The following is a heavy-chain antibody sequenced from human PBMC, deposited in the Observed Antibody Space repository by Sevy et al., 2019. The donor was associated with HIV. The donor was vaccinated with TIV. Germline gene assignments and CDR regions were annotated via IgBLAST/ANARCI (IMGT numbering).Heavy chain of an antibody. CDR3: ARDQGGGAFDI. CDR1: GFTFSSYW. V-gene: IGHV3-7*01. J-gene: IGHJ3*02. CDR2: IKQDGSEK. Sequence: LSLTCAASGFTFSSYWMSWVRQAPGKGLEWVANIKQDGSEKYYVDSVKGRFTISRDNAKNSLYLQMNSLRAEDTAVYYCARDQGGGAFDIWGQGTMVTVSS. D-gene: IGHD1-26*01.